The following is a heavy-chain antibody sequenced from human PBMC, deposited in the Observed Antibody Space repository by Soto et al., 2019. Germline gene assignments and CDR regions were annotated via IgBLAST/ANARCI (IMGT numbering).Heavy chain of an antibody. V-gene: IGHV3-66*01. D-gene: IGHD2-15*01. Sequence: HKTPGKGLEWVSLIQSGGPTYYADPVKGRFAISRDTSENTLHLQMDSLRAEDTAVYYCARDDVLCDRGRCYGVPLDVSVKVTPVTVSS. J-gene: IGHJ6*04. CDR2: IQSGGPT. CDR3: ARDDVLCDRGRCYGVPLDV.